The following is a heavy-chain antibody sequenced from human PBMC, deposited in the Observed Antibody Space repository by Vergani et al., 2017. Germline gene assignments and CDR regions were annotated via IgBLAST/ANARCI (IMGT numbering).Heavy chain of an antibody. V-gene: IGHV3-23*01. CDR3: ARDSPWAAGPNHDAFDI. CDR2: ISGSGGST. CDR1: GFTFSSYA. D-gene: IGHD6-13*01. Sequence: EVQLLESGGGLVQPGGSLRLSCAASGFTFSSYAMSWVRQAPGKGLEWVSAISGSGGSTYYAGSVKGRFTISRDNSKNTLYLQMNSLRAEDTAVYYCARDSPWAAGPNHDAFDIWGQGTMVTVSS. J-gene: IGHJ3*02.